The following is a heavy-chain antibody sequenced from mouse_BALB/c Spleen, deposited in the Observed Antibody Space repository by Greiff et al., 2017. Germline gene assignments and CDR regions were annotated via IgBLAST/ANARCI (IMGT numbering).Heavy chain of an antibody. CDR3: ARDQGYGNYNYAMDY. V-gene: IGHV2-6-7*01. CDR2: IWGDGST. Sequence: QVQLQQSGPGLVAPSQSLSITCTVSGFSLTGYGVNWVRQPPGKGLEWLGMIWGDGSTDYNSALKSRLSISKDNSKSQVFLKMNSLQTDDTARYYCARDQGYGNYNYAMDYWGQGTSVTVSS. D-gene: IGHD2-1*01. CDR1: GFSLTGYG. J-gene: IGHJ4*01.